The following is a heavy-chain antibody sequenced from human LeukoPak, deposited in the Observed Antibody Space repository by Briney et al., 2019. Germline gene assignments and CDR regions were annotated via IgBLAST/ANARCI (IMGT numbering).Heavy chain of an antibody. Sequence: GGSLRLSCAASGFTFSSYGMNWVRQAPGKGLEWVSSIKSSSSYINYADSVKGRFTISRDNAKNSLYLQMNGLRAEDTAVYYCARHQNPSYYYDSSSYYLDAAFDIWGQGTMVTVSS. D-gene: IGHD3-22*01. CDR3: ARHQNPSYYYDSSSYYLDAAFDI. CDR1: GFTFSSYG. CDR2: IKSSSSYI. V-gene: IGHV3-21*01. J-gene: IGHJ3*02.